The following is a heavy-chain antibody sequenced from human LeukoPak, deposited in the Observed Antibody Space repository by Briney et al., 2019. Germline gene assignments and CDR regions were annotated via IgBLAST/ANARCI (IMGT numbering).Heavy chain of an antibody. D-gene: IGHD2-15*01. CDR3: ARNRDCSGGSCYSNYYYYMDV. J-gene: IGHJ6*03. V-gene: IGHV3-21*01. CDR1: GFTFSSYS. Sequence: GGSLRLSCAASGFTFSSYSMNWVRQAPGKGLEWVSSISSSSSYIYYADSVKGRFTISRDNAKNSLYLQMNSLRAEDTAVYYCARNRDCSGGSCYSNYYYYMDVWGKGTTVTVSS. CDR2: ISSSSSYI.